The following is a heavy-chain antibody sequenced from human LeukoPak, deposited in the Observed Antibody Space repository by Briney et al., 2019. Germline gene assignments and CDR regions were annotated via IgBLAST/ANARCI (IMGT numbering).Heavy chain of an antibody. CDR3: ARVAYTVTDYFDY. J-gene: IGHJ4*02. CDR1: GGSISSYY. CDR2: IYSSGST. Sequence: SETLSLTCTVSGGSISSYYWIWIRQPAGKGLEWIGRIYSSGSTNYNPSLKSRVTMSVDTSKNQFSLKLSSVTAAHTAVYYCARVAYTVTDYFDYWGQGTLVTVSS. D-gene: IGHD4-17*01. V-gene: IGHV4-4*07.